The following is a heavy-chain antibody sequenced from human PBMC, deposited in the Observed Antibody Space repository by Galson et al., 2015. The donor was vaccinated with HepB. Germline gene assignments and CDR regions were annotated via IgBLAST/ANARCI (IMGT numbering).Heavy chain of an antibody. CDR1: GFTFSSYA. CDR2: ISYDGSNK. J-gene: IGHJ4*02. Sequence: SLRLSCAASGFTFSSYAMHWVRQAPGKGLEWVAVISYDGSNKYYADSVKGRFTISRDNSKNTLYLQMNSLRAEDTAVYYCARDRGSSGWYPQFDYWGQGTLVTVSS. D-gene: IGHD6-19*01. V-gene: IGHV3-30-3*01. CDR3: ARDRGSSGWYPQFDY.